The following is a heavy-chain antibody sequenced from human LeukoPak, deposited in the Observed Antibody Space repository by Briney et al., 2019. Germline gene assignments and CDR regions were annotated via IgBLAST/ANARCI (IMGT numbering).Heavy chain of an antibody. CDR3: ARIGGVWYFDL. Sequence: GGSLRLSCTASGFIFSNSWMGWVRQAPGKGLEWVANIKEDESEKYLADSVKGRFTFSTDNAKNSLYLHMNSLRAEDTAVYYCARIGGVWYFDLWGRGTLVTVSS. V-gene: IGHV3-7*01. CDR1: GFIFSNSW. D-gene: IGHD4-23*01. CDR2: IKEDESEK. J-gene: IGHJ2*01.